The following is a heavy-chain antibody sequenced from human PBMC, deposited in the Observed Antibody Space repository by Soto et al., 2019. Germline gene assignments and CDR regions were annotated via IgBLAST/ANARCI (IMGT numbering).Heavy chain of an antibody. CDR3: TRGITGTSGYWFDP. Sequence: GGSLRLSCEAPAFTFSNAWMSWVRQAPGKGLEWVGRIRSKANSYATAYAASVKGRFTISRDDSKNTAYLQMNSLKTEDTAVYYCTRGITGTSGYWFDPWGQGTLVTVSS. J-gene: IGHJ5*02. D-gene: IGHD1-20*01. V-gene: IGHV3-73*01. CDR2: IRSKANSYAT. CDR1: AFTFSNAW.